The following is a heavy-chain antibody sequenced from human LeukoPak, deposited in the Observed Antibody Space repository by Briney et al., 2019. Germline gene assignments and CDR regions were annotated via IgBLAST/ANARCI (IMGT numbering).Heavy chain of an antibody. CDR3: ARSWRIVVVPAAIPLDY. CDR1: GYTFTSYA. CDR2: INAGNGNT. V-gene: IGHV1-3*01. J-gene: IGHJ4*02. D-gene: IGHD2-2*02. Sequence: ASEKVSCKASGYTFTSYAMHWVRQAPGQRLEWMGWINAGNGNTKYSQKFQGRVTITKDTSASTAYMELSSLRSEDTAVYYCARSWRIVVVPAAIPLDYWGQGTLVTVSS.